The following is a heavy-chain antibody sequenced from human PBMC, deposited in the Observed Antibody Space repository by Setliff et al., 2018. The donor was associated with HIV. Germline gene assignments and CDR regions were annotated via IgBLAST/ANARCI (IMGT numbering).Heavy chain of an antibody. CDR3: ARSITMIINYMGV. J-gene: IGHJ6*03. V-gene: IGHV3-11*01. Sequence: GGSLRLSCAASGFVLANYDISWVRQAPGKGLEWVSYITSSGRGIYYAESVKGRFTISRDNAKNSLYLQMNSLRAEDTALYYCARSITMIINYMGVWGKGTTVTVSS. CDR1: GFVLANYD. D-gene: IGHD3-22*01. CDR2: ITSSGRGI.